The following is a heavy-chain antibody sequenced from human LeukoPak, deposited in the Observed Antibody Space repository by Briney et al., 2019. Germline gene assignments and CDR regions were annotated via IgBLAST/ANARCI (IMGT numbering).Heavy chain of an antibody. D-gene: IGHD2-15*01. J-gene: IGHJ4*02. CDR1: GGSFSGYY. Sequence: SETLSLTCAVYGGSFSGYYWSWIRQPPGKGLEWIGEINHSGSTNYNPSLKSRVTISVDTSKNQFSLKLSSVTAADTAVYYCARGRGYCSGGSCYFIDEWGQGTLVTVSS. CDR2: INHSGST. V-gene: IGHV4-34*01. CDR3: ARGRGYCSGGSCYFIDE.